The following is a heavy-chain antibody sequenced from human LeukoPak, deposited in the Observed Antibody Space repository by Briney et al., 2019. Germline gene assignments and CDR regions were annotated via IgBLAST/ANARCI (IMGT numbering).Heavy chain of an antibody. Sequence: ASVKVSCKASGYTFTGYYMHWVRQAPGQGLEWMGWINPNGGGTNYAQKFQGWVTMTRDTSISTAYMELSRLRSDDTAVYYCARRGSGSYPLDYWGQGTLVTVSS. J-gene: IGHJ4*02. V-gene: IGHV1-2*04. D-gene: IGHD3-10*01. CDR3: ARRGSGSYPLDY. CDR1: GYTFTGYY. CDR2: INPNGGGT.